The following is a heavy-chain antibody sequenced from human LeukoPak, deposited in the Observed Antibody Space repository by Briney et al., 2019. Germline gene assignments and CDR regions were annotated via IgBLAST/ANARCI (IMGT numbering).Heavy chain of an antibody. D-gene: IGHD1-26*01. CDR1: GFTFSSYA. V-gene: IGHV3-23*01. J-gene: IGHJ4*02. CDR2: ISGSGGAT. CDR3: ARHSGSYPKGYFDY. Sequence: GGSLRLSCAASGFTFSSYAMNWVRQGPGKGLEWASGISGSGGATYNADSVKGRFTISRDNSKNTLYLQMNSLRAEDTAVYYCARHSGSYPKGYFDYWGQGTLVTVSS.